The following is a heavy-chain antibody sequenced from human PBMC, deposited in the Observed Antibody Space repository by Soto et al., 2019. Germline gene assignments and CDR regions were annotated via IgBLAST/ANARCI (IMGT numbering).Heavy chain of an antibody. J-gene: IGHJ4*02. CDR3: ARESADLTSNFDY. Sequence: PGGSLRLSCAXXGFTFXXXXXXXVRQAPGKXXXCVSSISITTNYIYYADSMKGRFTVSRDNAKNSVYLDMNSLSAEDTAVYYCARESADLTSNFDYWCQGTLVTVSS. CDR2: ISITTNYI. V-gene: IGHV3-21*01. CDR1: GFTFXXXX.